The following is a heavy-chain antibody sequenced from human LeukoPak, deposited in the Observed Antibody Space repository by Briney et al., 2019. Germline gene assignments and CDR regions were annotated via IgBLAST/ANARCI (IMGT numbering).Heavy chain of an antibody. CDR1: GFTFSSFA. J-gene: IGHJ4*02. Sequence: GGSLRLSCVASGFTFSSFAMYWVRQAPGKGLVWVSRVQSDGSGSMYANSVMGRFTISRDNSKNMLYLQMNSLTAEDTAVYFCARAQLGTPTDYWGQGTQVTVSS. CDR2: VQSDGSGS. D-gene: IGHD1-26*01. CDR3: ARAQLGTPTDY. V-gene: IGHV3-74*03.